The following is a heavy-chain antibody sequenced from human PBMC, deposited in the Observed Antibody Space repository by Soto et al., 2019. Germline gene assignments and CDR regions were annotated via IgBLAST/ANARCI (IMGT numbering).Heavy chain of an antibody. D-gene: IGHD2-15*01. Sequence: GGSLRLSCAASGFTFSSYGMHWVRQAPGKGLEWVAVISYDGSNKYYADSVKGRFTISRDNSKNTLYLQMNSLRAEDTAVYYCAKGGGCSGGSCYYGMDVWGQGTTVTVSS. V-gene: IGHV3-30*18. CDR2: ISYDGSNK. J-gene: IGHJ6*02. CDR1: GFTFSSYG. CDR3: AKGGGCSGGSCYYGMDV.